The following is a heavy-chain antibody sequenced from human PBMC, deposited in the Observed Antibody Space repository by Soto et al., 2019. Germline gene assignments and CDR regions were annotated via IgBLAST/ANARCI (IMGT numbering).Heavy chain of an antibody. V-gene: IGHV3-30-3*01. D-gene: IGHD3-22*01. CDR2: ISYDGSNK. CDR1: GFTFSSYA. Sequence: GGSLRLSCAASGFTFSSYAMHWVRQAPGKGLEWVAVISYDGSNKYYADSVKGRFTISRDNSKNTLYLQMNSLRAEDTAVYYCARDRLAAFPDYYDSSGYSEYFQHWGQGTLVTVSS. J-gene: IGHJ1*01. CDR3: ARDRLAAFPDYYDSSGYSEYFQH.